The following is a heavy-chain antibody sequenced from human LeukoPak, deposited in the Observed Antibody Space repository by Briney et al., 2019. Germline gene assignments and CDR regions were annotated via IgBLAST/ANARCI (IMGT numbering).Heavy chain of an antibody. V-gene: IGHV3-23*01. CDR3: AKDFEAYSSSWYGNWFDP. J-gene: IGHJ5*02. CDR2: ISDSGDYT. D-gene: IGHD6-13*01. CDR1: GFTFSSYA. Sequence: PGGSLRLSCAGSGFTFSSYAMSWVRQAPGKGLEWVSAISDSGDYTYYADSVKGRFTISRDNSKNTLYLHVNSLRAEDTAVYYCAKDFEAYSSSWYGNWFDPWGQGTLVTVSS.